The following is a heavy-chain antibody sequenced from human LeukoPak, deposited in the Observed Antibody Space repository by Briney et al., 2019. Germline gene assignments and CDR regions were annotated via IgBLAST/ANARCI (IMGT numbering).Heavy chain of an antibody. Sequence: GSSVKVSCKASGGTFSSYAISWVRQAPGQGLEWMGGIIPIFGIANYAQKFQGRVTITADESTSTAYMELSSLRSEDTAVYYCARDGALATGGVYYMDVWGKGTTVTVSS. J-gene: IGHJ6*03. CDR1: GGTFSSYA. CDR2: IIPIFGIA. D-gene: IGHD2-15*01. CDR3: ARDGALATGGVYYMDV. V-gene: IGHV1-69*01.